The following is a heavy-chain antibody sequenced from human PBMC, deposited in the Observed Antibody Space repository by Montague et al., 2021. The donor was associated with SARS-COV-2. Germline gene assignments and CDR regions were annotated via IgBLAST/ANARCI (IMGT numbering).Heavy chain of an antibody. V-gene: IGHV4-59*11. CDR2: INYVGGS. D-gene: IGHD3-10*02. J-gene: IGHJ5*02. CDR1: GGSISSHF. Sequence: SETLSLTCTVSGGSISSHFWSWIRQPPGKGLEWIAYINYVGGSNYNPSLKSRVNVSVETSKNQFSLKLTSLIAADTAVYYCARATSVRGAVSRFDPWGQGILVSVSS. CDR3: ARATSVRGAVSRFDP.